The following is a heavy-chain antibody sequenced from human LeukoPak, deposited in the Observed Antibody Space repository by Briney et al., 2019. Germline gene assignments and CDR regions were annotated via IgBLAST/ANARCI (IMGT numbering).Heavy chain of an antibody. CDR1: GGSLSFFY. D-gene: IGHD5-24*01. CDR2: IYSSGST. Sequence: SETLSLTCTVSGGSLSFFYWSWIRQPAGKGLEWIGRIYSSGSTNYNPSLKSRVTMSVDTSKNQFSLKLTSVTAADTAVYYYARVELATIDHFDYWGQGILVTVSS. CDR3: ARVELATIDHFDY. J-gene: IGHJ4*02. V-gene: IGHV4-4*07.